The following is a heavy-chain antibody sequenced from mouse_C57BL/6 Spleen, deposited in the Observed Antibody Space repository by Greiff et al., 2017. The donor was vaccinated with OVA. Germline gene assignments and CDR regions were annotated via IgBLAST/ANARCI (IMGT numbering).Heavy chain of an antibody. Sequence: VQLQQSGAELARPGASVKLSCKASGYTFTSYGISWVKQRTGQGLEWIGEISPRSGNTYYNEKFKGKATLTADQSSSTAYMELRSLTSEDSAVYFCARGIITTVVGYFDVWGTGTTVTVSS. D-gene: IGHD1-1*01. CDR1: GYTFTSYG. V-gene: IGHV1-81*01. CDR3: ARGIITTVVGYFDV. J-gene: IGHJ1*03. CDR2: ISPRSGNT.